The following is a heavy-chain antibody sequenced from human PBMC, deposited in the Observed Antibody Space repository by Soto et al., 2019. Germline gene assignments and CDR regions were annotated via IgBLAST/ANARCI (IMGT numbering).Heavy chain of an antibody. CDR3: ARDQFPGYCSGGSCYSHFDY. CDR2: ISYDGSNK. J-gene: IGHJ4*02. V-gene: IGHV3-30-3*01. CDR1: GFTFSSYA. Sequence: GGSLRLSCAASGFTFSSYAMHWVRQAPGKGLEWVAVISYDGSNKYYADSVKGRFTISRDNSKNTLYLQMNSLRAEDTAVYYCARDQFPGYCSGGSCYSHFDYWGQGTLVTVSS. D-gene: IGHD2-15*01.